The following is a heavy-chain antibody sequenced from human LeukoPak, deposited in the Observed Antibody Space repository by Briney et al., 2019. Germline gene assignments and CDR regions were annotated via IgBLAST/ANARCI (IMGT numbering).Heavy chain of an antibody. CDR1: GFTFSSYE. D-gene: IGHD1-26*01. Sequence: PGGSLRLSCAASGFTFSSYEMNWVRQAPGKGLEWVSYISSSGSTIYYADSVKGRFTISRDNAKNSLYLQMNSLRAEDTAVYYCASAREGSYYYYYMDVWGKGTTVTISS. J-gene: IGHJ6*03. CDR2: ISSSGSTI. V-gene: IGHV3-48*03. CDR3: ASAREGSYYYYYMDV.